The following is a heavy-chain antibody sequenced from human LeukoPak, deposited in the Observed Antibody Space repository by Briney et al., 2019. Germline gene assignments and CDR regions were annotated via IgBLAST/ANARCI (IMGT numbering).Heavy chain of an antibody. V-gene: IGHV4-31*03. CDR2: IYYSGST. Sequence: SETLSLTCTVSGGSISSGGYYWSWIRQHPGKGLEWIGYIYYSGSTYYNPSLRSRVTISVDTSKNQFSLKLSSVTAADTAVYYCARDGDYLYYYGMDVWGQGTTVTVSS. CDR1: GGSISSGGYY. D-gene: IGHD4-11*01. J-gene: IGHJ6*02. CDR3: ARDGDYLYYYGMDV.